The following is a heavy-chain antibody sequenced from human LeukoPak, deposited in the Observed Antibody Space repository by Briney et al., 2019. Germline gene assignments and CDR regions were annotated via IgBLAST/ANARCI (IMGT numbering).Heavy chain of an antibody. J-gene: IGHJ5*02. CDR1: GYTFTSYG. CDR2: ISAYNGNT. V-gene: IGHV1-18*01. D-gene: IGHD6-13*01. CDR3: ARDWGLIAAAGTFDWFDP. Sequence: ASVKVSCKASGYTFTSYGISWVRQAPGQGLEWMGWISAYNGNTNYAQKLQGRVTMTTDTSTSTAYMELRSLRSDDTAVYYCARDWGLIAAAGTFDWFDPWGQGTLVTVSS.